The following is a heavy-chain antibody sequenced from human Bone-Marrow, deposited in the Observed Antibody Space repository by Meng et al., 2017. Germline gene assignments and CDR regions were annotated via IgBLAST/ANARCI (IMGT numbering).Heavy chain of an antibody. CDR3: ARDASGSYSGWFDP. V-gene: IGHV1-46*01. J-gene: IGHJ5*02. D-gene: IGHD1-26*01. CDR1: GYTFTSYF. CDR2: INPSGGST. Sequence: ASVNVSFMSSGYTFTSYFMHWVRPAPGQGLEWMGIINPSGGSTSYAQMFQGRVTMNRDTSTSTVYMVLSSLGSEDTAVYCFARDASGSYSGWFDPWGQGTLVTVSS.